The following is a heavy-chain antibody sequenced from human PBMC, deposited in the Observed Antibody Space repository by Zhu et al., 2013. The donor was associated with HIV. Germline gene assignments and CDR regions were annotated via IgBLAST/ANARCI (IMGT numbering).Heavy chain of an antibody. CDR1: GGTFSNYT. D-gene: IGHD3-22*01. V-gene: IGHV1-69*01. CDR3: IRRAFYYDRSWFDP. CDR2: IIPIFGSA. Sequence: QVQLVQSGAEVKKPGSSVKVSCKASGGTFSNYTITWVRQAPGQGPEWMGGIIPIFGSANYAQRFQGRVTITADESTRTAYMELSTLGSEDTAVYYCIRRAFYYDRSWFDPWGQGTLVTVSS. J-gene: IGHJ5*02.